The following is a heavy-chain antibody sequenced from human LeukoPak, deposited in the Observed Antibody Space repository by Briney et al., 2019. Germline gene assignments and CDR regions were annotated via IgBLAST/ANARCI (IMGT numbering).Heavy chain of an antibody. CDR2: TNHSGST. CDR1: GGSFSGYY. D-gene: IGHD2-15*01. CDR3: ARGPYCSGGSCYLIYYFDY. Sequence: SETLSLTCAVYGGSFSGYYWSWIRQPPGKGLEWIGETNHSGSTNYNPSLKSRVTISVDTSKNQFSLKLSSVTAADTAVYYCARGPYCSGGSCYLIYYFDYWGQGTLVTVSS. V-gene: IGHV4-34*01. J-gene: IGHJ4*02.